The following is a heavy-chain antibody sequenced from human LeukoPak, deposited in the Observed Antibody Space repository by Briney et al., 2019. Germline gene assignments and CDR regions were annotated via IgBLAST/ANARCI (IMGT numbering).Heavy chain of an antibody. J-gene: IGHJ4*02. D-gene: IGHD6-19*01. CDR3: ARALSSGWYVFDY. CDR1: GFTFSSYD. Sequence: PGGSLRLSRAASGFTFSSYDMHWVRQPTGKGLEWVSAIGDAGDPYYPGSVKGRFTISRENAKNSLYLQMNSLRAGDTAVYYCARALSSGWYVFDYWGQGTLVTVSS. V-gene: IGHV3-13*05. CDR2: IGDAGDP.